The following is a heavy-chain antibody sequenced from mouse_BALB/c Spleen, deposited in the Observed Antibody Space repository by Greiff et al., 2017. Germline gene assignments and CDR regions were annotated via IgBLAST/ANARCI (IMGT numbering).Heavy chain of an antibody. D-gene: IGHD1-1*01. V-gene: IGHV1-4*02. CDR2: INPSSGYT. J-gene: IGHJ2*01. Sequence: QVQLQQSAAELARPGASVKMSCKASGYTFTSYTMHWVKQRPGQGLEWIGYINPSSGYTEYNQKFKDKTTLTADKSSSTAYMQLSSLTSEDSAVYYCARSNYYGNYFDYWGQGTTLTVSS. CDR3: ARSNYYGNYFDY. CDR1: GYTFTSYT.